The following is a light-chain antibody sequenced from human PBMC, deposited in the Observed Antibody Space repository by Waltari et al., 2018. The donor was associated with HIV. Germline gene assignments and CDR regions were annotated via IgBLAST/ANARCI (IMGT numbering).Light chain of an antibody. J-gene: IGLJ2*01. V-gene: IGLV2-11*01. CDR1: SSDVGGSNY. Sequence: QSALTQPRSVSGSPGQSVTISSTGTSSDVGGSNYVSWYQQHPGKAPKLMIYDVSKRPSGVPDRFSGSKSGNTASLTISGLQAEDEADYYCCSYAGSYTLVFGGGTKLTVL. CDR2: DVS. CDR3: CSYAGSYTLV.